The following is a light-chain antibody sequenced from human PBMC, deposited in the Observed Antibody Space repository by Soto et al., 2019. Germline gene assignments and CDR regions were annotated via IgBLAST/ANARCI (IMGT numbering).Light chain of an antibody. CDR3: QHWWT. V-gene: IGKV3-15*01. CDR2: GAS. J-gene: IGKJ1*01. CDR1: QSVSSN. Sequence: EILMTQSPATLSVSPGERATLSCRASQSVSSNLAWYQQKPGQAPRLLIYGASTRATGIPARFSGSGSGTGFTLTIGSLQSEDFAVYYCQHWWTFGQGTKVDIK.